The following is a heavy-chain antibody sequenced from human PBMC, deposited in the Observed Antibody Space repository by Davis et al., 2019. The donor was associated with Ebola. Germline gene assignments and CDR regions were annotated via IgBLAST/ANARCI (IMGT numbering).Heavy chain of an antibody. D-gene: IGHD6-6*01. CDR3: AKSQAKQLGNSDY. J-gene: IGHJ4*02. V-gene: IGHV3-11*01. CDR1: GFTFSDYY. CDR2: ISSSGSTI. Sequence: GESLKISCAASGFTFSDYYMSWIRQAPGKGLEWVSYISSSGSTIYYADSVKGRFTISRDNAKNSLYLQMNSLRAEDTAVYYCAKSQAKQLGNSDYWGQGTLVTVSS.